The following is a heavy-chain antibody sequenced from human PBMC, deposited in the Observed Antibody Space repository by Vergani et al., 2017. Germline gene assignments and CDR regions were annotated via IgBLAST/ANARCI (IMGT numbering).Heavy chain of an antibody. Sequence: QVQLVQSGAEVKKPGASVKVSCKASGSTFTGYSLHWVRQAPGQGLEWMGWLNPTSVGTNYAQKFQGSVTSTRDTSISTAYIELSRLRSDDTAVYYCARDSRPPNLGDLAYGMDVWGQGTTVTVS. CDR3: ARDSRPPNLGDLAYGMDV. CDR1: GSTFTGYS. D-gene: IGHD2-21*02. V-gene: IGHV1-2*01. CDR2: LNPTSVGT. J-gene: IGHJ6*02.